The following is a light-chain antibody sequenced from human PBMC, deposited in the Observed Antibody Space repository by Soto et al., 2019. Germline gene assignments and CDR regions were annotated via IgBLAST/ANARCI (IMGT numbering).Light chain of an antibody. CDR2: GAF. Sequence: EIFMTQSPATRSVSPLGIVSGGFMASQSASYYLAWYQQKPGQAPRLLIYGAFNRATGIPARFSGSGSGTDFTLTISSLEPEDSAIYYCQQRNIWPPVTFGQGTRLEI. V-gene: IGKV3-11*01. CDR1: QSASYY. CDR3: QQRNIWPPVT. J-gene: IGKJ5*01.